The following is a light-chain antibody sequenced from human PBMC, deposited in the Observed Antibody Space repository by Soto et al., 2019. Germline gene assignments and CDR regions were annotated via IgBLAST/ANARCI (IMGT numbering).Light chain of an antibody. J-gene: IGKJ1*01. CDR1: QSISSY. V-gene: IGKV3-20*01. Sequence: EVELTQSPDTLSLPPGESATLSCMASQSISSYLSWYQQKPGQAPRILIYGTCSRATGIPDRFSGSGSGTDFTLTISRLEPEDFAVYYCQKYGSSTTTFGHGTQVDIK. CDR2: GTC. CDR3: QKYGSSTTT.